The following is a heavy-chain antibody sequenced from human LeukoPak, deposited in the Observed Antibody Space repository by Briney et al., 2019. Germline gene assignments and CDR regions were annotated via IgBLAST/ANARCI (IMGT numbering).Heavy chain of an antibody. CDR3: TSLYCSSTSCSPSYGMDV. Sequence: GGSLRLSCAASGFTFSGSAMHWVRQASGKGLEWVGRIRSKANSYATAHAASVKGRFTISRDDSKNTAYLQMNSLKTEDTAVFYCTSLYCSSTSCSPSYGMDVWGKGTTVTVSS. J-gene: IGHJ6*04. V-gene: IGHV3-73*01. CDR2: IRSKANSYAT. CDR1: GFTFSGSA. D-gene: IGHD2-2*01.